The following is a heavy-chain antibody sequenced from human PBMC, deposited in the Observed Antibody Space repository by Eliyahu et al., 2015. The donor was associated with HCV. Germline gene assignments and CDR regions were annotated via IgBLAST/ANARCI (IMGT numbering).Heavy chain of an antibody. CDR1: GGTFSSYT. V-gene: IGHV1-69*04. Sequence: EVKKPGSSVKVSCKASGGTFSSYTISWVRQAPGQGLEWMGRIIPILGIANYAQKFQGRVTITADKSTSTAYMELSSLRSEDTAVYYCAREYGSGGSCYPPPCSDGMDVWGQGTTVTVSS. CDR3: AREYGSGGSCYPPPCSDGMDV. D-gene: IGHD2-15*01. J-gene: IGHJ6*02. CDR2: IIPILGIA.